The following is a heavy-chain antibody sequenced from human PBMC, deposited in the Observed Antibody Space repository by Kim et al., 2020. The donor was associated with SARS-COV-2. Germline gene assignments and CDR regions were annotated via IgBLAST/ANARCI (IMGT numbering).Heavy chain of an antibody. Sequence: SQTLSLTCAISGDSVSSNTAAWNWIRQSPSRGLEWLGRTHYRSKWSSDYAPSVKSRISINPDTSQNQFSLHLSSVTPDDTAVYYCVRGGFHSGWSFDFWGQGTLVTVS. V-gene: IGHV6-1*01. J-gene: IGHJ4*02. CDR3: VRGGFHSGWSFDF. CDR1: GDSVSSNTAA. CDR2: THYRSKWSS. D-gene: IGHD6-19*01.